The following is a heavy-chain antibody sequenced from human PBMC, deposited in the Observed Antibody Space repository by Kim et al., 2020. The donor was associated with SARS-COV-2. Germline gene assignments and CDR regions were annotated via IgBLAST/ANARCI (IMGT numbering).Heavy chain of an antibody. CDR3: AGATLGNLLDGSGYRDF. CDR1: GGSFSGGSFSGHF. V-gene: IGHV4-34*01. CDR2: INHTGST. D-gene: IGHD2-15*01. J-gene: IGHJ4*02. Sequence: SETLSLTCAIYGGSFSGGSFSGHFWSWIRQTPGKGLEWIGEINHTGSTTYNPSLASRVTISLDTSKNQFSLKLGSVTAADTAAYYCAGATLGNLLDGSGYRDFWGQGTLVTVSS.